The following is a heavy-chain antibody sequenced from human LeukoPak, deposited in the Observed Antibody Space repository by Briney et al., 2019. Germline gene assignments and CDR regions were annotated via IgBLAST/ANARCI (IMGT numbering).Heavy chain of an antibody. CDR1: GFTFSSYA. CDR3: AKKGAGYGDYFDY. Sequence: GGSLRLSCAASGFTFSSYAMSWVRQAPGKGLEWVSAISGSGDITYYADSVKGRFTISRDNSKKTLYLQMNSLRAEDTAVYYCAKKGAGYGDYFDYWGQGTLVTVSS. CDR2: ISGSGDIT. V-gene: IGHV3-23*01. J-gene: IGHJ4*02. D-gene: IGHD4-17*01.